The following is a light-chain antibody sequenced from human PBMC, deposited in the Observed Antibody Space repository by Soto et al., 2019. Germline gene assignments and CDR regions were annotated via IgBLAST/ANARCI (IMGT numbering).Light chain of an antibody. J-gene: IGKJ3*01. CDR2: AAS. Sequence: AIRMTQSPSSFSASTGDRVTITCRASQGISSYLAWYQQKPGKAPKLLIYAASTLQSGVPSRFRGSGSGTDFTLTISCLQSEDFATYYCQQYYNYPRTFGPGTKVDIK. CDR1: QGISSY. CDR3: QQYYNYPRT. V-gene: IGKV1-8*01.